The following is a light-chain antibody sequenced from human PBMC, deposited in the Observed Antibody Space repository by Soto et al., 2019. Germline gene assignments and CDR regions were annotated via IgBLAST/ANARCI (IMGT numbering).Light chain of an antibody. Sequence: QSALTQPPSVSAAPGQKVTIFCSGSSSNTGNNYVSWYQQLPGTAPKLLIYENDKRPSGIPDRFSGSKSGTSATLGITGLQTGDEADYYCATWDSSLSAGLFGTGTKVTVL. CDR3: ATWDSSLSAGL. CDR2: END. V-gene: IGLV1-51*02. J-gene: IGLJ1*01. CDR1: SSNTGNNY.